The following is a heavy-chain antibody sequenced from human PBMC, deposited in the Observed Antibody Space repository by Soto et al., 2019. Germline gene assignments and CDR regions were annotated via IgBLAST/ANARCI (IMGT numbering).Heavy chain of an antibody. V-gene: IGHV4-30-4*01. CDR1: GGAISSGDYY. CDR2: IYYSGST. CDR3: ARGRTGIQYYFDD. D-gene: IGHD1-1*01. J-gene: IGHJ4*02. Sequence: PSETLSLTCTVSGGAISSGDYYWSWIRQPPGRGLEWIGYIYYSGSTYYNPSLKSRVTISVDTSKNQFSLKLSSVTAADTAVYYCARGRTGIQYYFDDWGQGTLVTVSS.